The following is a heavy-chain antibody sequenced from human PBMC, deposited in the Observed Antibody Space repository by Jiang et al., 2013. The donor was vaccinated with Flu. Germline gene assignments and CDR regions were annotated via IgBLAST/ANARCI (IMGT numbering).Heavy chain of an antibody. CDR1: GGSISSSSYY. V-gene: IGHV4-39*01. Sequence: PGLVKPSETLSLTCTVSGGSISSSSYYWGWIRQPPGKGLEWIGSIYYSGSTYYNPSLKSRVTISVDTSKNQFSLKLSSVTAADTAVYYCARHSSGWYFPDYWGQGTLVTVSS. J-gene: IGHJ4*02. CDR2: IYYSGST. CDR3: ARHSSGWYFPDY. D-gene: IGHD6-19*01.